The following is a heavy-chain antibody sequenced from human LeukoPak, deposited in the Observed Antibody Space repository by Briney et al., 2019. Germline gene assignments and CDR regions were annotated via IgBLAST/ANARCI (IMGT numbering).Heavy chain of an antibody. V-gene: IGHV3-64*01. D-gene: IGHD2-2*01. J-gene: IGHJ5*02. CDR2: ISSNGGST. CDR3: AREIGYCSSTSCYSNWFDP. Sequence: GGSLRLSCAASGFTFSSYAMHWVRQAPGKGPEYVSAISSNGGSTYYANSVKGRFTISRDNSKNTLYLQMGSLRAEDMAVYYCAREIGYCSSTSCYSNWFDPWGQGTLVTVSS. CDR1: GFTFSSYA.